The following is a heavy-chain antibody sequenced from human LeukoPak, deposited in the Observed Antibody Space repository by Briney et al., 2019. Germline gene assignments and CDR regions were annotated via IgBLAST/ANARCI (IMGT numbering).Heavy chain of an antibody. CDR3: AKDRRSQWLVQDY. J-gene: IGHJ4*02. CDR2: ISGSGGST. Sequence: GGSLRLSCAASGFTFSSYAMSWVRQAPGKGLEWVSAISGSGGSTYYANSVKGRFTISRDNSKNTLYLQMNSLRAEDTAVYYCAKDRRSQWLVQDYWGQGTLVTVSS. CDR1: GFTFSSYA. D-gene: IGHD6-19*01. V-gene: IGHV3-23*01.